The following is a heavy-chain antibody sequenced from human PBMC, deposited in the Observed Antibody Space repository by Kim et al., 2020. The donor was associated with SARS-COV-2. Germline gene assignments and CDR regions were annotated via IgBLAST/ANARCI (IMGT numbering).Heavy chain of an antibody. D-gene: IGHD2-2*01. J-gene: IGHJ4*02. CDR3: AKDQDCSSTSCYPFNFGY. V-gene: IGHV3-23*01. Sequence: KGRFTISRDNSKNTLYLQMNSLRAEDTAVYYCAKDQDCSSTSCYPFNFGYWGQGTLVTVSS.